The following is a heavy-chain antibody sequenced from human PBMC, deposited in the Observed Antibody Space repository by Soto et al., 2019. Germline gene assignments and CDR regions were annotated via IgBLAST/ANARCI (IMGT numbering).Heavy chain of an antibody. CDR3: AKGSDGLVDY. CDR1: GFTFSNHW. D-gene: IGHD6-19*01. Sequence: GGSLRLSCAASGFTFSNHWMTWVRQAPGKGLEWVANIKQDGSEKYYVDSVKGRFTISRDNAKNSVSLQMNSLRVEDTAVYYCAKGSDGLVDYWGQGTLVTVSS. V-gene: IGHV3-7*02. CDR2: IKQDGSEK. J-gene: IGHJ4*02.